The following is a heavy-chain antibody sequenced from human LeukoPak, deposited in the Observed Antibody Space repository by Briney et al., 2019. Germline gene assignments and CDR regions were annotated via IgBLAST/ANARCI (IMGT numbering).Heavy chain of an antibody. Sequence: PGGSLRLSCAASGFTFSDYYTSWIRQAPGKGLEWVSYISSSGSTIYYADSVKGRFTISRDNAKNSLYLQMNSLRAEDTAVYYCARDRRYCSGGSCYQNWFDPWGQGTLVTVSS. CDR2: ISSSGSTI. V-gene: IGHV3-11*01. CDR3: ARDRRYCSGGSCYQNWFDP. CDR1: GFTFSDYY. D-gene: IGHD2-15*01. J-gene: IGHJ5*02.